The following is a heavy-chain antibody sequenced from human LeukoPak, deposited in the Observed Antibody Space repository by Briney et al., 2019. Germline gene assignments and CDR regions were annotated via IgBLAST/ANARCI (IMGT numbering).Heavy chain of an antibody. V-gene: IGHV3-48*04. J-gene: IGHJ6*02. CDR2: ISSDSSTV. CDR3: ARVGGAILLVGEDGMDV. D-gene: IGHD2-8*02. Sequence: GGSLRLSCAASGFTFSTYSMNWVRQAPGKGLEWVSYISSDSSTVYYADSVKGRFTISRDNTRNSLYLQMNSLRAEDTAVYYCARVGGAILLVGEDGMDVWGQGTTVTVSS. CDR1: GFTFSTYS.